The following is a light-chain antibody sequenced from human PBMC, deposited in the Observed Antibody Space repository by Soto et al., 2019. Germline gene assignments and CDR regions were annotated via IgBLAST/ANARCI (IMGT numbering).Light chain of an antibody. J-gene: IGKJ1*01. CDR2: GAS. V-gene: IGKV3-20*01. CDR1: QTITTSQ. Sequence: EIVLTQSPGTLSLSPGERATLFCRASQTITTSQLAWYQQKPGQAPRVLIFGASNRATGIPERFSGSGSGTDFTLTISRLEPEDFAIYYCQQYAGSPRTFGQGTTVEVK. CDR3: QQYAGSPRT.